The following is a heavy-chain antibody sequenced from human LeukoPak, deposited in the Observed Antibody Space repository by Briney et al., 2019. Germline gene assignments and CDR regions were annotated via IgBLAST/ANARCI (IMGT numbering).Heavy chain of an antibody. J-gene: IGHJ3*02. D-gene: IGHD3-22*01. CDR1: GFTFSSYA. V-gene: IGHV3-23*01. CDR2: ISGSGGST. CDR3: AKGGDYDSSGYPYAFDI. Sequence: GGSLRLSCAASGFTFSSYAMSWVRQAPGKGLEWVSAISGSGGSTYYADSVKGRFTISRDNSKNTLYLQMSSLRAEDTAVYYCAKGGDYDSSGYPYAFDIWGQGTMVTVSS.